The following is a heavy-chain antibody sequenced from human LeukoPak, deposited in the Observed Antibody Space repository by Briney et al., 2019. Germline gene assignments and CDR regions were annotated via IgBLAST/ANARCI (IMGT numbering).Heavy chain of an antibody. CDR2: ISSSSSNI. D-gene: IGHD2-2*01. Sequence: GGSLRLSCAASGFTFSTYNLDWVRQAPGKGLEWVSSISSSSSNIYYADSVKGRFTISRDNAKNSLYLQMNSLRAEDTAVYYCARGTYCSSTTCYEDYLDNWGQGTLVTVSS. CDR1: GFTFSTYN. V-gene: IGHV3-21*01. J-gene: IGHJ4*02. CDR3: ARGTYCSSTTCYEDYLDN.